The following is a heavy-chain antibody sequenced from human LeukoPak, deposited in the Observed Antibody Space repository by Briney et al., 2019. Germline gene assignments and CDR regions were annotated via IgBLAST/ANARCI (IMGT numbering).Heavy chain of an antibody. D-gene: IGHD3-22*01. Sequence: PGRSLRLSCAASGFTFSSYGMHWVRQAPGKGLEWVAVISYDGSNKYYADSVKGRFTISRDNSKNTLYLQMNSLRAENTAVYYCARGGSHSSGYYLDYWGQGTLVTVSS. CDR2: ISYDGSNK. CDR3: ARGGSHSSGYYLDY. J-gene: IGHJ4*02. V-gene: IGHV3-30*03. CDR1: GFTFSSYG.